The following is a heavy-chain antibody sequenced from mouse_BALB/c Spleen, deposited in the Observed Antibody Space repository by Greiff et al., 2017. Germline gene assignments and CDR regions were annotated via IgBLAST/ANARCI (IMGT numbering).Heavy chain of an antibody. D-gene: IGHD4-1*01. Sequence: QVQLKESGPGLVAPSQSLSITCTVSGFSLTSYGVHWVRQPPGKGLEWLGVIWAGGSTNYNSALMSRLSISKDNSKSQVFLKMNSLQTDDTAMYYCARDGTGGGYYAMDYWGQGTSVTVSS. V-gene: IGHV2-9*02. CDR1: GFSLTSYG. J-gene: IGHJ4*01. CDR3: ARDGTGGGYYAMDY. CDR2: IWAGGST.